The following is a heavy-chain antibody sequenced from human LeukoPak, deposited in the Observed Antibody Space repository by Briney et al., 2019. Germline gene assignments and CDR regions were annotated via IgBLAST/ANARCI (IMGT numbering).Heavy chain of an antibody. D-gene: IGHD6-13*01. CDR2: IIPIFGTA. J-gene: IGHJ5*02. CDR1: GGTFSSYA. V-gene: IGHV1-69*05. Sequence: EASVKVSCKASGGTFSSYAISWVRQAPGQGLEWMGGIIPIFGTANYAQKFQGRVTITTDESTSTAYMELSSLRSEDTAVYYCARDGAVAAAGSGWFDPWGQGTLVTVSS. CDR3: ARDGAVAAAGSGWFDP.